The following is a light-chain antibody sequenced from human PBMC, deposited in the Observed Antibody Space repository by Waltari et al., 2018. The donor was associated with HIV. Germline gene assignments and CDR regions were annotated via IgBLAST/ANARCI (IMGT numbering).Light chain of an antibody. V-gene: IGLV3-25*03. CDR3: QSADSSGTYVI. CDR1: ALPKQY. Sequence: SYELTQSPSVSVSPGQTARITCSGDALPKQYTHWYQQKPGLAPVLVIYRDTERPSGIPERFSGSSSGTTVTLTISGVQAEDEADYYCQSADSSGTYVIFGGGTKVTVL. CDR2: RDT. J-gene: IGLJ2*01.